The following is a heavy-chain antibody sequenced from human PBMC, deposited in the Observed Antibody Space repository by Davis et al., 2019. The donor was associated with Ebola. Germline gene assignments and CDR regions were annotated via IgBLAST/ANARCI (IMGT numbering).Heavy chain of an antibody. CDR2: ISSSSSYI. CDR1: GFTFSSYS. J-gene: IGHJ4*02. CDR3: ARDWGYSSGWYLEY. Sequence: GESLKISCAASGFTFSSYSMNWVRQAPGKGLEWVSSISSSSSYIYYADSVKGRFTISRDNAKNSLYLQMTSLRAEDTAVYYCARDWGYSSGWYLEYWGQGTLVTVSS. D-gene: IGHD6-19*01. V-gene: IGHV3-21*04.